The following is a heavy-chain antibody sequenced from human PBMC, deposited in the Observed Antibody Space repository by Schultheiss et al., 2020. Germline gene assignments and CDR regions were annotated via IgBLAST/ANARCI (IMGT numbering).Heavy chain of an antibody. CDR3: ARDGRLVRLLYYYYGMDV. V-gene: IGHV3-33*08. CDR1: GFTFSSYS. D-gene: IGHD3-10*01. Sequence: SLRLSCAASGFTFSSYSMHWVRQAPGKGLEWVAVIWYDGSNKYYADSVKGRFTISRDNSKNTLYLQMNSLRAEDTAVYYCARDGRLVRLLYYYYGMDVWGQGTTVTVSS. CDR2: IWYDGSNK. J-gene: IGHJ6*02.